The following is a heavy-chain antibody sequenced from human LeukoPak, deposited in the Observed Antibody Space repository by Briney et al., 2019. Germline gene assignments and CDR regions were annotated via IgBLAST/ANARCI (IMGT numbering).Heavy chain of an antibody. Sequence: PGGSLRLSCAASAFTFSSYAMHWVRQAPGKGLEWVAVTSYDESTKHYADSVEGRFTISRDNYKNTLYLQMNSLRADDTAVYYYARDRKWLLTFDLWGQGTLVTVSS. CDR1: AFTFSSYA. V-gene: IGHV3-30-3*01. CDR3: ARDRKWLLTFDL. J-gene: IGHJ4*02. CDR2: TSYDESTK. D-gene: IGHD6-19*01.